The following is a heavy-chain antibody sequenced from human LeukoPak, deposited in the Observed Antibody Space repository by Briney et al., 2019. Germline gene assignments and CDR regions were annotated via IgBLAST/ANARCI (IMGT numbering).Heavy chain of an antibody. CDR3: ARSYGGGSGSYYNVAIDY. CDR1: GYTFTGYY. V-gene: IGHV1-18*04. J-gene: IGHJ4*02. D-gene: IGHD3-10*01. Sequence: SVKVSCKASGYTFTGYYMHWVRQAPGQGLEWMGWISAYNGNTNYAQKLQGRVTMTTDTSTSTAYMELRSLRSDDTAVYYCARSYGGGSGSYYNVAIDYWGQGTLVTVSS. CDR2: ISAYNGNT.